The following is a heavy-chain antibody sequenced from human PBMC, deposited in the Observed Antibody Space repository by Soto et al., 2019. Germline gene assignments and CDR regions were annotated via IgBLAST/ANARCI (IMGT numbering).Heavy chain of an antibody. J-gene: IGHJ6*02. CDR1: GGTFSSYA. V-gene: IGHV1-69*12. Sequence: QVQLVQSGAEVKKPGSSVKVSCKASGGTFSSYAISWVRQDPGQGLEWMGGIIPIFGTANYAQKFQGRVTITADESTSTAYMELSSLRSEDTAVYYYARDSPEKLSTETYYYGMDVWGQGTTVTVSS. CDR3: ARDSPEKLSTETYYYGMDV. CDR2: IIPIFGTA. D-gene: IGHD2-2*01.